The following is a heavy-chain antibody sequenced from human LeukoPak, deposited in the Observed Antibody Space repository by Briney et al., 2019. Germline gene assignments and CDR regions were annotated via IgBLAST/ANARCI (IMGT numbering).Heavy chain of an antibody. D-gene: IGHD3-10*01. CDR3: ARDSWFGEFHFLDY. J-gene: IGHJ4*02. CDR2: IKQDGSEK. Sequence: PGGSLRLSCAASGFTFSSYWMSWVRQAPGKGLEWVANIKQDGSEKYYVDSVKGRFTISRDNAKNSLYLQMNSLRAEDTAVYYCARDSWFGEFHFLDYWGQGTLVTVSS. V-gene: IGHV3-7*01. CDR1: GFTFSSYW.